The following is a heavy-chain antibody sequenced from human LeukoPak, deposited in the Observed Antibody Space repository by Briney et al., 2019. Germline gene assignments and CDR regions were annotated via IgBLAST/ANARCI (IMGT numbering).Heavy chain of an antibody. CDR1: GFSLSTSGMC. D-gene: IGHD3-16*01. CDR3: ARITTYVFGYDY. CDR2: IDWDDDK. Sequence: SGPALVKPTQTLTLTCTFSGFSLSTSGMCVSWNRQPPGQALEWLARIDWDDDKYYSTSLKTRLTISKDTSKNQVVLTMTNMDPVDTATYYCARITTYVFGYDYWGQGTLVTVSS. J-gene: IGHJ4*02. V-gene: IGHV2-70*11.